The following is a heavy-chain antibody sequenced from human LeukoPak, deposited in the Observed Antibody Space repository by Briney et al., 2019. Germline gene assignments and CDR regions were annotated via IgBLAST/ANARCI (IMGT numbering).Heavy chain of an antibody. CDR2: IYSAGTT. CDR1: GFTFSNAR. V-gene: IGHV3-66*01. D-gene: IGHD4-23*01. CDR3: ARDRIYGGNSGALDI. J-gene: IGHJ3*02. Sequence: GGSLRLSCAASGFTFSNARVSWVRQAPGKGLEWVSIIYSAGTTYYADSVKGRFTISRDNSQNTLYLQMNSLRAEDTAVYYCARDRIYGGNSGALDIWGQGTMVTVSS.